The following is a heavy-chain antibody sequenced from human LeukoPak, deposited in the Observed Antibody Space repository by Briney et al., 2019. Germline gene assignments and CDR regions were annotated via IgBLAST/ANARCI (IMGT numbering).Heavy chain of an antibody. Sequence: SETLSLTCTVSGGSISSYYWSWIRQPAGKGLEWIGRIYTSGSTNYNPSLKSRVTMSVDTSKNQFSLKLSSVTAADTAVYYCASTRRLSRRYDAFDIWGQGTMVTVSS. CDR1: GGSISSYY. D-gene: IGHD4/OR15-4a*01. J-gene: IGHJ3*02. CDR3: ASTRRLSRRYDAFDI. CDR2: IYTSGST. V-gene: IGHV4-4*07.